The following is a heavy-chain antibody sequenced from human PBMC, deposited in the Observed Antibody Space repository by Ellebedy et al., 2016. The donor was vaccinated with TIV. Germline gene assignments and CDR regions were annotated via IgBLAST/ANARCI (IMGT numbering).Heavy chain of an antibody. CDR2: FDPEDGER. V-gene: IGHV1-24*01. Sequence: ASVKVSCKVSGYTLTELSMHWVRQAPGKGLEWMGGFDPEDGERICAQKFQGRVTMTEDTSTDTAYMELSSLRSEDTAIYYCARGDSNFYAYSGNSDFDYWGQGTLVTVSS. J-gene: IGHJ4*02. CDR1: GYTLTELS. CDR3: ARGDSNFYAYSGNSDFDY. D-gene: IGHD1-26*01.